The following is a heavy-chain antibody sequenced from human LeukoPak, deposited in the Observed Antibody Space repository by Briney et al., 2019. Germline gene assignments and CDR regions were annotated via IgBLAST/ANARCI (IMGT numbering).Heavy chain of an antibody. V-gene: IGHV4-34*01. J-gene: IGHJ4*02. CDR1: GGSFSDYD. D-gene: IGHD1-26*01. Sequence: PSETLSLTCAVYGGSFSDYDWSWVRQPPGQGLEWIGEINQSGDTNCAPSLKSRVSMSIDTSKTQFSLNLRSVTAADTAVYYCARFFRTVWELPYYWGPGTLVTVSS. CDR2: INQSGDT. CDR3: ARFFRTVWELPYY.